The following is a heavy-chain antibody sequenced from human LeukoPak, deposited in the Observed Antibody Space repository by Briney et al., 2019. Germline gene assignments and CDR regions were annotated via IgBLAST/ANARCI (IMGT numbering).Heavy chain of an antibody. V-gene: IGHV3-21*01. CDR2: IGPTGTDR. D-gene: IGHD1-14*01. J-gene: IGHJ4*02. CDR3: ATETIGRHYDY. Sequence: GGSLRLSCAASGFTFSSCGFNWVRQAPGKGLEWVSSIGPTGTDRYYADSVRGRFTISRDNAKNSMYLQMDSLRDEDTAVCYRATETIGRHYDYWGQGTLLTVSS. CDR1: GFTFSSCG.